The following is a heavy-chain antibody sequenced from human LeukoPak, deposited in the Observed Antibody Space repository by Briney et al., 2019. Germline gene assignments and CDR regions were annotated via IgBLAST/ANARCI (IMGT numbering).Heavy chain of an antibody. CDR2: IYWNSDRI. D-gene: IGHD3-10*01. CDR3: ARDGSGSPDY. J-gene: IGHJ4*02. CDR1: GNTLIDYA. Sequence: PGRSLRLSCAASGNTLIDYAMHWVRQAPGKGLEWVSGIYWNSDRIDYADSVKGRFTISRDNSKNTLYLQMGSLRAEDMAVYYCARDGSGSPDYWGQGTLVTVSS. V-gene: IGHV3-9*03.